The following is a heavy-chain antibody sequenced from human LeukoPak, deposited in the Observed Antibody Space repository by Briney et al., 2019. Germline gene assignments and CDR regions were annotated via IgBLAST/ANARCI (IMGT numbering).Heavy chain of an antibody. CDR2: ISYDGSNK. CDR3: AAAGDY. V-gene: IGHV3-30-3*01. D-gene: IGHD3-10*01. J-gene: IGHJ4*02. Sequence: GRSLRLSCAASGFTFSSYAMHWVRQAPGKGLEWVAVISYDGSNKYYADSVKGRFTISRDNSKNTLYLQMNSLRDEDTAIYYCAAAGDYWGQGTLVTVSS. CDR1: GFTFSSYA.